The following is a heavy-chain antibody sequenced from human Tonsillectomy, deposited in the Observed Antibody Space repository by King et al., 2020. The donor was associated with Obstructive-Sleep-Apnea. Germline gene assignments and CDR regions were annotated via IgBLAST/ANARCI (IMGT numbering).Heavy chain of an antibody. CDR2: IYPGDSDT. J-gene: IGHJ6*02. CDR1: GYSFSSHW. Sequence: VQLVESGAEVKKPGESLKISCKASGYSFSSHWIAWVRQTPGKGLEWVGIIYPGDSDTRYSPSFQGQVTMSADKSISTAYLQWSSLKAPDTAMYYCVRHPQITAPGTYVWGQGTTVTVSS. D-gene: IGHD6-13*01. CDR3: VRHPQITAPGTYV. V-gene: IGHV5-51*01.